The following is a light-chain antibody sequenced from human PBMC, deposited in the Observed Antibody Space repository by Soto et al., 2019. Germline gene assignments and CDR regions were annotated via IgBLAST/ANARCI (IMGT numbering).Light chain of an antibody. CDR1: QSISSW. Sequence: DVQMTQFPSTLSAYVGDRVTITCRASQSISSWLAWYQQKPGRAPKLLMFDASNLASGVPSRFSGSGSGTEFTLTISSLQPDDVATYYCQQYNYYSTFGQGTKVDIK. J-gene: IGKJ1*01. CDR2: DAS. V-gene: IGKV1-5*01. CDR3: QQYNYYST.